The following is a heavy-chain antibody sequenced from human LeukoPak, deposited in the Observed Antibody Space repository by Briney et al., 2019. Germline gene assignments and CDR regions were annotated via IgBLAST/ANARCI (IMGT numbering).Heavy chain of an antibody. J-gene: IGHJ4*02. CDR1: GFTFSSYE. V-gene: IGHV3-21*05. CDR2: ISSSSSYI. Sequence: GGSLRLSCAASGFTFSSYEMNWVRQAPGKGLEWVSYISSSSSYIYYADSVKGRFTISRDNAKNSLYLQMNSLRAEDTAVYYCARYYPGIAVAGPFDYWGQGTLVTVSS. D-gene: IGHD6-19*01. CDR3: ARYYPGIAVAGPFDY.